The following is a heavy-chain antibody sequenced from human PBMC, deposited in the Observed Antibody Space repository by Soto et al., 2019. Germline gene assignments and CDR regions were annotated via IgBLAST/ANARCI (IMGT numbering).Heavy chain of an antibody. V-gene: IGHV1-2*02. Sequence: QVHLVQSGAEVKKPGASVKVSCKASENTFTDYYIFWVRQARGQGLEWMGWINPHTGGTGSAEKFRGRVTMTMDTSITTAYMDLRRLPSDDTAVYYCATTGGDMSYFDPWGQGTLLTVSS. CDR3: ATTGGDMSYFDP. CDR2: INPHTGGT. CDR1: ENTFTDYY. D-gene: IGHD2-21*02. J-gene: IGHJ4*02.